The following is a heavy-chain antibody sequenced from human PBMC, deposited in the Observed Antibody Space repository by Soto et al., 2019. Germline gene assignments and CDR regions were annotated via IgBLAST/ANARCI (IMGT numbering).Heavy chain of an antibody. D-gene: IGHD2-15*01. Sequence: QVELVQSGAEVKTPGSSVKVSCKASEETFNKFAITWVRQAPVQGLEWMGGIILIFGKTEYAQQFRGRLTITAYKSTRTIYMELDNLRSEDTAIYYCTRAPFDFYSRIDPWGPGTLVTVSS. V-gene: IGHV1-69*06. CDR3: TRAPFDFYSRIDP. CDR1: EETFNKFA. CDR2: IILIFGKT. J-gene: IGHJ5*01.